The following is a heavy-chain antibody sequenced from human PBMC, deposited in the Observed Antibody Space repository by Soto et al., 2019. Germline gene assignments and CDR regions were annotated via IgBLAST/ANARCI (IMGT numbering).Heavy chain of an antibody. Sequence: QLQLQESGPGLVKPSETLSLTCTVSGGSISSSSYYWGWIRQPPGKGLEWIGSIYYSGSTYYNPSLKSRVTISVDTSKNQFSLKLSSVTAADTAVYYCARLVVRGGVRFDPWGQGTLVTVSS. CDR1: GGSISSSSYY. V-gene: IGHV4-39*01. CDR3: ARLVVRGGVRFDP. J-gene: IGHJ5*02. D-gene: IGHD3-10*01. CDR2: IYYSGST.